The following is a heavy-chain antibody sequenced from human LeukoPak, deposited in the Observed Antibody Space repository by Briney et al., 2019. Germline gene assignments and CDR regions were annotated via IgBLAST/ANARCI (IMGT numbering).Heavy chain of an antibody. V-gene: IGHV4-31*03. CDR1: GGSISSGGYY. D-gene: IGHD3-22*01. Sequence: PSQTLSLTCTVSGGSISSGGYYWSWIRQHPGKGLEWIGYIYYSGSTYYNPSLKSRVTISVDTSKSQFSLKLTTVTAADTAVYYCARESSGWGTAVDVWGQGTTVIVSS. J-gene: IGHJ6*02. CDR3: ARESSGWGTAVDV. CDR2: IYYSGST.